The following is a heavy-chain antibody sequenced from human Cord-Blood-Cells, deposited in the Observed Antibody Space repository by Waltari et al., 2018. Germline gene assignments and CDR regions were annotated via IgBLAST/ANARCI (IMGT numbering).Heavy chain of an antibody. CDR3: ASYQYSSSWYWYFDL. V-gene: IGHV1-2*02. CDR1: GYTFTGYY. J-gene: IGHJ2*01. D-gene: IGHD6-13*01. Sequence: QVQLVQSGAEVKKRGASVKVSCKASGYTFTGYYMHWVRKSPGQGLEWMGWINPNSGGTNYAQKFQGRVTMTRDTSISTAYMELSRLRSDDTAVYYCASYQYSSSWYWYFDLWGRGTLVTVSS. CDR2: INPNSGGT.